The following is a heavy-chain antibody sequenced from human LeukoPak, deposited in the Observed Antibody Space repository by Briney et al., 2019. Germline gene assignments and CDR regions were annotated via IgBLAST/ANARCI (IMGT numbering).Heavy chain of an antibody. V-gene: IGHV4-4*09. Sequence: SETLSLTCTVSGGSISSYYWSWIRQPPGKGLEWIGYIYTSGSTNYNPSLKSRVTISVDTSKNQFSLKLSSVTAADTAVYYCARLYGDYGYYYGMDVWGQGTTVTVSS. CDR3: ARLYGDYGYYYGMDV. CDR1: GGSISSYY. CDR2: IYTSGST. D-gene: IGHD4-17*01. J-gene: IGHJ6*02.